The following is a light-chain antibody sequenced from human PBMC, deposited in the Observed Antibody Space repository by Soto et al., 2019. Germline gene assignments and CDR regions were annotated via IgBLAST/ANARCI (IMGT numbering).Light chain of an antibody. J-gene: IGKJ4*01. CDR3: QQTRSYPST. V-gene: IGKV1-9*01. CDR1: QGITSY. Sequence: IQLTQSPSSLSASVGDSVTITCRASQGITSYLAWYQQKPGKAPNLLIYTASTLQSGVPSRFSGSASGTDFTLTISSLQAEDFATYYCQQTRSYPSTFGGGTKVEIK. CDR2: TAS.